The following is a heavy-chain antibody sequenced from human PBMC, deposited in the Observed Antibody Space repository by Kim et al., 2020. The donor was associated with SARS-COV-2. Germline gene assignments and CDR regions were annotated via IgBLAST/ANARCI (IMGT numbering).Heavy chain of an antibody. J-gene: IGHJ4*02. Sequence: GGSLRLSCAASGFTFDDYTMHWVRQAPGKGLEWVSLISWDGGSTYYADSVKGRFTISRDNSKNSLYLQMNSLRTEDTALYYCAKAGSFGVAGTYFDYWGQGTLVTVSS. D-gene: IGHD6-19*01. CDR3: AKAGSFGVAGTYFDY. CDR2: ISWDGGST. V-gene: IGHV3-43*01. CDR1: GFTFDDYT.